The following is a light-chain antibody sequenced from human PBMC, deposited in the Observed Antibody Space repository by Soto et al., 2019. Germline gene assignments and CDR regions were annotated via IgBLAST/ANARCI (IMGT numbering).Light chain of an antibody. CDR2: RAS. CDR1: RNIGTW. Sequence: DTQLTQSPSTLSASVGDSVTITCRASRNIGTWLAWYQQKPGKAPNLLIYRASTLLSGVPSRFSGSGSGTEFTLTISRLQPDDFATYYCHRHETYPLRFGGGTKVDIK. J-gene: IGKJ4*01. V-gene: IGKV1-5*03. CDR3: HRHETYPLR.